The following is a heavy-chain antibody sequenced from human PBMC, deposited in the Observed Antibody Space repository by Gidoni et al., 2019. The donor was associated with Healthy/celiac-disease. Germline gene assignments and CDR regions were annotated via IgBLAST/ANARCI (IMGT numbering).Heavy chain of an antibody. CDR3: TTDLGPGGYYDSSGRRNDY. CDR2: IKSKTDGGTT. V-gene: IGHV3-15*01. Sequence: EVQLVESGGGLVKPGGSLRLSCAASGFTFINSWMSWVRQAPGKGLEWVGRIKSKTDGGTTDYAAPVKGRFTISRDDSKNTLYLQMNSLKTEDTAVYYCTTDLGPGGYYDSSGRRNDYWGQGTLVTVSS. D-gene: IGHD3-22*01. J-gene: IGHJ4*02. CDR1: GFTFINSW.